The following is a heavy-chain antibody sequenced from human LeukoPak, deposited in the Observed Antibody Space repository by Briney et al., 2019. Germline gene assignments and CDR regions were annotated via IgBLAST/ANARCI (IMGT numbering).Heavy chain of an antibody. CDR2: IYYSGST. CDR3: AREVVTVQLYYFDY. J-gene: IGHJ4*02. D-gene: IGHD2-21*02. Sequence: PSETLSLTCTVSGGSISSGDYYWSWIRQPPGKGLEWIGYIYYSGSTYYNPSLKSRVTISVDTSKNQFSLKLSSVTAADTAVYYCAREVVTVQLYYFDYWGQGTLVTVSS. CDR1: GGSISSGDYY. V-gene: IGHV4-30-4*01.